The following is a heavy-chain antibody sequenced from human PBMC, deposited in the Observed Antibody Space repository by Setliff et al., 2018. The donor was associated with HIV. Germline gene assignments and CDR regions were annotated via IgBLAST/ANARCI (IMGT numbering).Heavy chain of an antibody. CDR2: ISYDGSNK. D-gene: IGHD3-22*01. J-gene: IGHJ4*02. CDR3: AKEVVDYYDSSGYLGLDY. CDR1: GFTFSSYA. V-gene: IGHV3-30*04. Sequence: GGSLRLSCAASGFTFSSYAMHWVRQAPGKGLEWVAVISYDGSNKYYADSVKGRFTISRDNSKNTLYLQMNSLRAEDTAVYYCAKEVVDYYDSSGYLGLDYWGQGTLVTVSS.